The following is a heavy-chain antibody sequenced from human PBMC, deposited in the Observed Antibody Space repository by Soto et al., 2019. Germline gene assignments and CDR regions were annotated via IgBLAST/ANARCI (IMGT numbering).Heavy chain of an antibody. CDR3: ARGRGVVIPAGTPDAFDV. Sequence: ASVKVSCKASGYTFTGYYMHWVRQAPGQGLEWMGWISAFNGDTNLAQKFQGRITLTTDASTNTAYMELQILRSDDTAMYYCARGRGVVIPAGTPDAFDVWGQGTMVTVSS. J-gene: IGHJ3*01. CDR2: ISAFNGDT. D-gene: IGHD6-13*01. CDR1: GYTFTGYY. V-gene: IGHV1-18*04.